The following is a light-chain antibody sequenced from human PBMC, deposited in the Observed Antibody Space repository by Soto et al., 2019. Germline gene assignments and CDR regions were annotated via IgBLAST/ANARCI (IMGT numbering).Light chain of an antibody. Sequence: ILMTQSPATLSVSPGERATLSCRASQSVSNNLAWYQQKPGQAPRLLIYDESTRATGIPARFSGSGSGTEFTLNIRGLQSEDFAVYYCQQYNYWPPWTFGQGTKVEIK. J-gene: IGKJ1*01. CDR2: DES. CDR1: QSVSNN. CDR3: QQYNYWPPWT. V-gene: IGKV3-15*01.